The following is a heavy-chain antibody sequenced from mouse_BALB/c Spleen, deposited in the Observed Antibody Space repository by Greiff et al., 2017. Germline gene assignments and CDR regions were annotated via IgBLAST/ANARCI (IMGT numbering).Heavy chain of an antibody. V-gene: IGHV5-6-5*01. Sequence: EVQLVESGGGLVKPGGSLKLSCAASGFTFSSYAMSWVRQTPEKRLEWVASISSGGSTYYPDSVKGRFTISRDNARNILYLQMSSLRSEDTAMYYCARARGATFYWYFDVWGAGTTVTVSS. D-gene: IGHD3-1*01. J-gene: IGHJ1*01. CDR3: ARARGATFYWYFDV. CDR1: GFTFSSYA. CDR2: ISSGGST.